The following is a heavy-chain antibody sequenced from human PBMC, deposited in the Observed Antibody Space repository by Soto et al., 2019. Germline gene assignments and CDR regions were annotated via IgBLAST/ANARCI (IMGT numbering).Heavy chain of an antibody. J-gene: IGHJ5*02. V-gene: IGHV4-34*01. D-gene: IGHD3-16*01. CDR3: VRIRYQLPSSVLWLDP. CDR1: GGFLSESY. Sequence: PSETLSLTCAVYGGFLSESYWTWIRQPPGKGLEWIGEINHVGGTNYNPSLKSRVTMSVDTSQNQFSPRLISVTAADTAMYFCVRIRYQLPSSVLWLDPWGQGTPVTVSS. CDR2: INHVGGT.